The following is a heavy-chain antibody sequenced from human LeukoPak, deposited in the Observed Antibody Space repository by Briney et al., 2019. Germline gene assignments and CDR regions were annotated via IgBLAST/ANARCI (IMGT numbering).Heavy chain of an antibody. V-gene: IGHV3-23*01. Sequence: PGGPLRLSCAASGFPFSSYAMRWVRQAPGKGLEWVSAISCSGGSTYYADSVKGRFTISRDNSKNTLYLQMNSLRAEDTAVYYCAKDTHYYDSSGYEEDFDYWGQGTLVTVSS. J-gene: IGHJ4*02. CDR1: GFPFSSYA. D-gene: IGHD3-22*01. CDR3: AKDTHYYDSSGYEEDFDY. CDR2: ISCSGGST.